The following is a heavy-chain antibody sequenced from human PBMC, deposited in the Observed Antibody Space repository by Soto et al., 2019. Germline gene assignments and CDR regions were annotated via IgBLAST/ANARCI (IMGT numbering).Heavy chain of an antibody. V-gene: IGHV3-23*01. CDR2: ISGSGGST. Sequence: GAALRLCCSASGCTFRNSDLTWVRQAPGKGLEWVSTISGSGGSTYYADSVKGRFTISRDNSKNTLYLQMNSLRAEDTAVYYCAKDQGSSWYEIDYWGQGT. CDR1: GCTFRNSD. CDR3: AKDQGSSWYEIDY. J-gene: IGHJ4*02. D-gene: IGHD6-13*01.